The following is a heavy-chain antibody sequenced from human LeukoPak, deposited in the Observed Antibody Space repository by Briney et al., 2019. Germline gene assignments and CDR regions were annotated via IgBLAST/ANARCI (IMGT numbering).Heavy chain of an antibody. J-gene: IGHJ5*02. Sequence: PSETLSLTCTVSGGSISSDYWSWIRQPPGKGLEWIGYICTSGSNHYNPSLKSRVTISGDTSKNQFSLKLSSVTAADTAVYYCARQKAGNCFDPWGQGTPVTVSS. D-gene: IGHD6-19*01. V-gene: IGHV4-4*09. CDR2: ICTSGSN. CDR1: GGSISSDY. CDR3: ARQKAGNCFDP.